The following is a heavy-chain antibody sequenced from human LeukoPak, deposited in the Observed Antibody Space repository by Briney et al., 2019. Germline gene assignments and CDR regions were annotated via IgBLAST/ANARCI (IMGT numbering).Heavy chain of an antibody. CDR3: AKESTHYGGGYFDY. CDR2: IRYDGSNK. J-gene: IGHJ4*02. V-gene: IGHV3-30*02. CDR1: GFTFSSYG. D-gene: IGHD4-17*01. Sequence: GGSLRLSCAVSGFTFSSYGMHWVRQAPGKGLEWVAFIRYDGSNKYYADSVKGRFTISRDNSKNTLYLQMNSLRAEDTAVYYCAKESTHYGGGYFDYWGQGTLVTVSS.